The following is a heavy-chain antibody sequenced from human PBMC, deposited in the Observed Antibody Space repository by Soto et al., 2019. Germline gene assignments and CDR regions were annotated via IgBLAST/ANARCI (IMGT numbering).Heavy chain of an antibody. V-gene: IGHV4-31*03. D-gene: IGHD2-2*01. CDR3: ARAHPVVPAAMHYGDPLYNWFDP. J-gene: IGHJ5*02. Sequence: TSETLSLTCTVSGGSISSGGYYWSWIRQHPGKGLEWIGYIYYSGSTYYNPSLKSRVTISVDTSKNQFSLKLSSVTAADTAVYYCARAHPVVPAAMHYGDPLYNWFDPWGQGTLVTVSS. CDR2: IYYSGST. CDR1: GGSISSGGYY.